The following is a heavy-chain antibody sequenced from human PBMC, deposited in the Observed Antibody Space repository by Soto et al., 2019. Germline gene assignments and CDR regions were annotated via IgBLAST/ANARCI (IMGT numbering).Heavy chain of an antibody. CDR2: VSPYKDDT. Sequence: ASVKVSCKATGDTFNTYGITWVRQAPGQGLEWMGWVSPYKDDTNYAQKFQGRVTITADESTSTAYMELSSLRSEDTAVYYCARHDCISTSCYYYYYYSMDVWGQGTTVTVSS. D-gene: IGHD2-2*01. CDR1: GDTFNTYG. CDR3: ARHDCISTSCYYYYYYSMDV. J-gene: IGHJ6*02. V-gene: IGHV1-18*01.